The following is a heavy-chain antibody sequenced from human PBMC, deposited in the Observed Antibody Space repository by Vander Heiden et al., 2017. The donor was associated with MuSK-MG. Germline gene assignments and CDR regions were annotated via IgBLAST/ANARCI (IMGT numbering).Heavy chain of an antibody. CDR3: ARGPPVLRFLEWLLYLDY. CDR1: GGSFSGYY. Sequence: QVQLQQWGAGLLKPSETLSLTCAVYGGSFSGYYWSWIRQPPGKGLEWIGEINHSASTNYNPSLKSRVTISVDTSKNQFSLKLSSVTAADTAVYYCARGPPVLRFLEWLLYLDYWGQGTRGTVS. CDR2: INHSAST. D-gene: IGHD3-3*01. J-gene: IGHJ4*02. V-gene: IGHV4-34*01.